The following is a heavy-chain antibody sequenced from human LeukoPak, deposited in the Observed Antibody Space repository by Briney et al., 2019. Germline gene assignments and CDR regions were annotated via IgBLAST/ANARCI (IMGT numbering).Heavy chain of an antibody. V-gene: IGHV4-4*07. Sequence: SETLSLTCTVSGGSISSYYWSWIRPPAGKGLEWIGRIYTSGSTNYNPSLKSRVTMSVDTSKNQFSLKLSSVTAADTAVYYCARDGLVKWYYFDYWGQGTLVTVSS. D-gene: IGHD2-15*01. J-gene: IGHJ4*02. CDR2: IYTSGST. CDR3: ARDGLVKWYYFDY. CDR1: GGSISSYY.